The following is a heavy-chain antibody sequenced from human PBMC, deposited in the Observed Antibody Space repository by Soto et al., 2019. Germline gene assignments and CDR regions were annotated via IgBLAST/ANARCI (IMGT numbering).Heavy chain of an antibody. CDR1: GGTFSSYT. D-gene: IGHD3-9*01. CDR3: ARTELRYFDWSAPYYYMDV. Sequence: ASVKVSCKASGGTFSSYTISWVRQAPGQGLEWMGRIIPILGIANYAQKFQGRVTITADKSTSTAYMELSSLRSEDTAVYYCARTELRYFDWSAPYYYMDVWGKGTTVTVSS. CDR2: IIPILGIA. J-gene: IGHJ6*03. V-gene: IGHV1-69*02.